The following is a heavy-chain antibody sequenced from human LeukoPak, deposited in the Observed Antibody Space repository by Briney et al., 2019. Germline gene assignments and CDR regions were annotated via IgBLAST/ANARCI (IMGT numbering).Heavy chain of an antibody. Sequence: GGSLRLSCAASGFTFSDHYMDWVRQAPGKGLEWVGRTRNKANSYTTEYAASVKGRFTISRDDSKNSLYLQMNSLKTEDTAVYYCARTYCDILTGYETSNFDYWGQGTLVTVSS. CDR3: ARTYCDILTGYETSNFDY. CDR2: TRNKANSYTT. V-gene: IGHV3-72*01. CDR1: GFTFSDHY. J-gene: IGHJ4*02. D-gene: IGHD3-9*01.